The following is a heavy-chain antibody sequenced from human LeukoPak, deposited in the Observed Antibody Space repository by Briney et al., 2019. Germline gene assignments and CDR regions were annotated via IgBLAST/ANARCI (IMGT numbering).Heavy chain of an antibody. Sequence: SETLSLTCTVSGGSISSYYWSWIRQPPGKGLEWIGYIYYSGSTNYNPSLKSRVTISVDTSKNQFSLKLSSVTAADTAVNYCVRGGSANYYYGMVVWGQGTTVTVFS. V-gene: IGHV4-59*01. CDR3: VRGGSANYYYGMVV. CDR2: IYYSGST. D-gene: IGHD2-15*01. J-gene: IGHJ6*02. CDR1: GGSISSYY.